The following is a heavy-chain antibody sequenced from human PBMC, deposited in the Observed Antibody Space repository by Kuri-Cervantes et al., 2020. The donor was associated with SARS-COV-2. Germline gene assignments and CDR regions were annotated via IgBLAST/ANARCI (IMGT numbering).Heavy chain of an antibody. CDR3: AKDRVGVQDF. J-gene: IGHJ1*01. D-gene: IGHD2-21*01. Sequence: GESLKISCAASGFNFSRTDMHWVRQAPGKGLEWVAVISHDGKNKKCIASGKGRFTISRDNSQNTLYLHMKSLRGEGAAMYYCAKDRVGVQDFWGQGTLVTVSS. CDR1: GFNFSRTD. V-gene: IGHV3-30*18. CDR2: ISHDGKNK.